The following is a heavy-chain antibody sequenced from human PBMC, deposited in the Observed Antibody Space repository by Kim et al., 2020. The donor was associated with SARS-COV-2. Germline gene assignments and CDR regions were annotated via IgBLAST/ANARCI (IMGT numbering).Heavy chain of an antibody. CDR1: GYTFMNHW. CDR2: VFPGGSDI. Sequence: GESLKISCKGSGYTFMNHWIGWVRQMPGKGLEWMGIVFPGGSDIRYSPAFEGQVTISADKSVSTAYVQWGSLKASDTAMYYCARLKEETAGFDHWGQGTLITVSS. J-gene: IGHJ4*02. V-gene: IGHV5-51*01. CDR3: ARLKEETAGFDH.